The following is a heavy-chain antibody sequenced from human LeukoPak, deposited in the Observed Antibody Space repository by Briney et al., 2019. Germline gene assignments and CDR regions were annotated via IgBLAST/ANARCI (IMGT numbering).Heavy chain of an antibody. V-gene: IGHV3-23*01. J-gene: IGHJ3*02. CDR1: GFTFSSYT. CDR3: ARSYGYGVDAFDI. D-gene: IGHD5-18*01. CDR2: ISGSGGST. Sequence: GGSLRLSCAASGFTFSSYTMSWVRQAPGKGLEWVSAISGSGGSTYYADSVKGRFTISRDNSKNTLYLQMNSLRAEDTAVYYCARSYGYGVDAFDIWGQGTMVTVSS.